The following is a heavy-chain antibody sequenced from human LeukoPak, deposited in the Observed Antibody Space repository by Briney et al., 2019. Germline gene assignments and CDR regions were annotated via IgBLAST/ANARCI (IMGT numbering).Heavy chain of an antibody. CDR2: IKSKTDGGTT. V-gene: IGHV3-15*01. D-gene: IGHD6-6*01. CDR3: TTMIAARCRVFDY. CDR1: GFTFSNAW. J-gene: IGHJ4*02. Sequence: GGSLRLSCAASGFTFSNAWMSWVRQAPGKGLEWVGRIKSKTDGGTTDYAAPVKGRFTISRDDSKNTLYLQMNSLKTEDTAVYYCTTMIAARCRVFDYWGQGTLVTVSS.